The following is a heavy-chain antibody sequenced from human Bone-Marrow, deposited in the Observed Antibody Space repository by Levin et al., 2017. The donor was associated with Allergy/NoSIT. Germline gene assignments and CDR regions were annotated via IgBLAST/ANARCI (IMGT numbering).Heavy chain of an antibody. Sequence: PSETLSLTCTVSGGSISRSSHYWGWIRQTPGKGLEWIGNINYSGSTYYHSSLKSRVTISVDTSKNQFSLRLSSVTAADTAVYYCARHTWDGYGSLEYWGRGTQVTVSS. CDR3: ARHTWDGYGSLEY. D-gene: IGHD3-22*01. J-gene: IGHJ4*02. V-gene: IGHV4-39*01. CDR1: GGSISRSSHY. CDR2: INYSGST.